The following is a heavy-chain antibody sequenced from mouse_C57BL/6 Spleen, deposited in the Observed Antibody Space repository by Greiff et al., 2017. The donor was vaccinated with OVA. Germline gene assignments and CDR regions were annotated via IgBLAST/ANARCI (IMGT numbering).Heavy chain of an antibody. J-gene: IGHJ3*01. CDR1: GYTFTSYW. Sequence: QVHVKQPGAELVKPGASVKLSCKASGYTFTSYWMQWVKQRPGQGLEWIGAIAPSDSYTNYKQKFKGKATLTVDTSSSTAYMQLSSLTSEDSAVYYCARGSYYGNYVSAYWGQGTLVTVSA. CDR2: IAPSDSYT. D-gene: IGHD2-1*01. CDR3: ARGSYYGNYVSAY. V-gene: IGHV1-50*01.